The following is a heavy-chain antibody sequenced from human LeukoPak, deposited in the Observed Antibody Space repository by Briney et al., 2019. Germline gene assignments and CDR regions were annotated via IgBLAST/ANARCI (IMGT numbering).Heavy chain of an antibody. CDR2: IRDSGSST. Sequence: PGGSLRLSCAASGFTFSNAYMNWVRQAPGKGLEWVSAIRDSGSSTHYADSVKGRFTTSRDNSKNTLFLQMNSLRAEDTAIYYCAKYGPQDSGSSHFDYWGQGALVTVSS. CDR1: GFTFSNAY. V-gene: IGHV3-23*01. CDR3: AKYGPQDSGSSHFDY. D-gene: IGHD1-26*01. J-gene: IGHJ4*02.